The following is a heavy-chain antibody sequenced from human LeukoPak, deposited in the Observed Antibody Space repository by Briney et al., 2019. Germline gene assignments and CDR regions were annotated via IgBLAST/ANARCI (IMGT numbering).Heavy chain of an antibody. CDR2: IIPIFGTA. D-gene: IGHD5-12*01. J-gene: IGHJ6*03. CDR1: GYTFTSYG. CDR3: ARDEMATINNYYYYYMDV. Sequence: GASVKVSCKASGYTFTSYGISWVRQAPGQGLEWMGGIIPIFGTANYAQKFQGRVTITADESTSTAYMELSSLRSEDTAVYYCARDEMATINNYYYYYMDVWGKGTTVTISS. V-gene: IGHV1-69*13.